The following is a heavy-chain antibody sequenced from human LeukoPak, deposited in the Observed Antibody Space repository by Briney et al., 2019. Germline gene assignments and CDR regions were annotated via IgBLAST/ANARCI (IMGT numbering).Heavy chain of an antibody. CDR1: GGTFSSYA. D-gene: IGHD5-12*01. CDR3: ARKRRGYGGYEH. CDR2: IIPIFGTA. V-gene: IGHV1-69*05. J-gene: IGHJ1*01. Sequence: GASVTVSCKASGGTFSSYAISWVRQAPGQGLEWMGGIIPIFGTANYAQKFQGRVIMTRDTSTSTVYMELSSLRSEDTAVYYCARKRRGYGGYEHWGQGTLVTVSS.